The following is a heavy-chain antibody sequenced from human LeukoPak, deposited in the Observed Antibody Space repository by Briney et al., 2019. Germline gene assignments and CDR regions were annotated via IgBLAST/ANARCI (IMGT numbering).Heavy chain of an antibody. D-gene: IGHD3-22*01. V-gene: IGHV3-23*01. Sequence: GGSLRLSCAASGFTFSSYAMSWVRQAPGKGLAWVSAISGSGVNTFYADSVKGRLTISRDNSKNTLYLQMSSLRAEDTAVYYCAKDLRYYDNSGYPDAFDIWGQGTMVTVSS. J-gene: IGHJ3*02. CDR2: ISGSGVNT. CDR1: GFTFSSYA. CDR3: AKDLRYYDNSGYPDAFDI.